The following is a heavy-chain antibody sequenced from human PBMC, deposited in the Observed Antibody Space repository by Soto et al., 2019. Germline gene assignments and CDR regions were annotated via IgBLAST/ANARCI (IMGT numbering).Heavy chain of an antibody. CDR3: ARYSDKYQRPIDY. D-gene: IGHD2-2*01. Sequence: QVQLVESGGGVVQPGRSLRLSCAASGFTFSHYGIHCVRQAPGKGLEWLAVISYDGSNKQYADSVKGRFTVTRDNSKNSLYLQRNRLRAEHTAEYFYARYSDKYQRPIDYWGQGTVVKVSS. CDR2: ISYDGSNK. V-gene: IGHV3-30*03. CDR1: GFTFSHYG. J-gene: IGHJ4*02.